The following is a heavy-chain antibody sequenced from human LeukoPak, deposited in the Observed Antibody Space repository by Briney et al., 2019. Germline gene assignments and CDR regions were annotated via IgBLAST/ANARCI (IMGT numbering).Heavy chain of an antibody. CDR3: ATGNYHAFDI. V-gene: IGHV3-74*01. CDR2: INSDGSST. CDR1: GFTLSSYW. D-gene: IGHD1-7*01. Sequence: GGSLRLSCAASGFTLSSYWMHWVRQAPGKGLVWVSCINSDGSSTRYADSVKGRFTISRDNAKNTLYPQMNSLRAEDTAVYYCATGNYHAFDIWGQGTMVTASS. J-gene: IGHJ3*02.